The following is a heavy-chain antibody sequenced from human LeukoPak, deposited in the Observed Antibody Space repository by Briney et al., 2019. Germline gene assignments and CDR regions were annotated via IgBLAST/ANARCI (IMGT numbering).Heavy chain of an antibody. CDR3: ARNTGSRYYYYMDV. CDR1: GGSISSYY. D-gene: IGHD2-8*02. J-gene: IGHJ6*03. V-gene: IGHV4-4*07. Sequence: SETLSLTCTVSGGSISSYYWSWIRQPAGTGLEWIGRIYTSGSTNYNPSLKSRVTMSVDTSKNQFSLKLSAVTAADTAVYYCARNTGSRYYYYMDVWGKGTTVTVSS. CDR2: IYTSGST.